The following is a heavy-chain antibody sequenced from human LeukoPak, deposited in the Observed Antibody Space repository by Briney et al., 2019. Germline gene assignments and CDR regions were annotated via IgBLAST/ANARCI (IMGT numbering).Heavy chain of an antibody. CDR1: GYTFTTYY. CDR2: INPNSGGT. V-gene: IGHV1-2*02. Sequence: ASVKVSCKVFGYTFTTYYMHWVRQAPGQGLEWMGWINPNSGGTNYAQKFQGRVTMTRDTSISTAYMELSRLRSDDTAVYYCARDGLYCSSTSCYLYYFDYWGQGTLVTVSS. CDR3: ARDGLYCSSTSCYLYYFDY. J-gene: IGHJ4*02. D-gene: IGHD2-2*01.